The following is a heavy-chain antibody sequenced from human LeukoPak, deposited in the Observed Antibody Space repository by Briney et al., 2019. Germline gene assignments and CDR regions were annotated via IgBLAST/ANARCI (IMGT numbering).Heavy chain of an antibody. CDR3: ARDDWNYNWFDP. CDR2: ISSSSSYI. V-gene: IGHV3-21*01. CDR1: GFTYSNYA. D-gene: IGHD1-7*01. Sequence: PGGSRRLSCEASGFTYSNYAMNWVRQAPGKGLEWVSSISSSSSYIYYADSVKGRFTISRDNAKNSLYLQMNSLRAEDTAVYYCARDDWNYNWFDPWGQGTLVTVSS. J-gene: IGHJ5*02.